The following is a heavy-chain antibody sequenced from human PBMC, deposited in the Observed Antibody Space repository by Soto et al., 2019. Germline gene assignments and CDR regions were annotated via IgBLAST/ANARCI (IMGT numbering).Heavy chain of an antibody. CDR1: GYTFTSYG. CDR3: ARDQVSYYDFWSGYYSPYYYYYGMDV. CDR2: ISAYNGNT. J-gene: IGHJ6*02. D-gene: IGHD3-3*01. Sequence: GASVKVSSKASGYTFTSYGISWVRQAPGQGLEWMGWISAYNGNTNYAQKLQGRVTMTTDTSTSTAYMELRSLRSDDTAVYYCARDQVSYYDFWSGYYSPYYYYYGMDVWGQGTTVTVSS. V-gene: IGHV1-18*01.